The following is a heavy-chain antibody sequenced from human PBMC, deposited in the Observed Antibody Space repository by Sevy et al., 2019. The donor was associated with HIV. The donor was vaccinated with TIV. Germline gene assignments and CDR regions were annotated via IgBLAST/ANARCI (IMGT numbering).Heavy chain of an antibody. CDR1: GFTFTSYA. V-gene: IGHV3-23*01. Sequence: GGSLRLSCKPSGFTFTSYAMSWVRQAPGKGLEWASTIYGSGGATYYADSVKGRFTISRDNSKNTLYLKMNSLRIEDTAVYYCAVGRYDSSCSFDAFDIWGQGTMVTVSS. D-gene: IGHD3-22*01. CDR3: AVGRYDSSCSFDAFDI. J-gene: IGHJ3*02. CDR2: IYGSGGAT.